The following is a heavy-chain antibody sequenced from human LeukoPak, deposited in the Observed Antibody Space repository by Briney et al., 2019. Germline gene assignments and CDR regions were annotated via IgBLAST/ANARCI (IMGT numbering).Heavy chain of an antibody. Sequence: SETLSLTCAVSAYSISSGYYWGWIRQPPGKGLEWIGSIYHSGSTYYNPSLKSRVTILVDTSKNQFSLKLSPVTAADTAVYYCALRLRQGGDYVVYWGQGTLVTVSS. CDR2: IYHSGST. CDR1: AYSISSGYY. J-gene: IGHJ4*02. D-gene: IGHD2-21*01. CDR3: ALRLRQGGDYVVY. V-gene: IGHV4-38-2*01.